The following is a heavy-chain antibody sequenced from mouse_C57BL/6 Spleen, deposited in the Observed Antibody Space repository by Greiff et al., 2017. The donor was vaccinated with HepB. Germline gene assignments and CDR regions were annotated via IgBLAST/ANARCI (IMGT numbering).Heavy chain of an antibody. CDR2: IHPNSGST. V-gene: IGHV1-64*01. J-gene: IGHJ4*01. D-gene: IGHD2-5*01. Sequence: VQLQQPGAELVKPGASVKLSCKASGYTFTSYWMHWVKQRPGQGLEWIGMIHPNSGSTNYNEKFKSKATLTVDKSSSTAYMQLSSLTSEDSAVYYCAREDPYYSNCGGAMDYWGQGTSVTVSS. CDR1: GYTFTSYW. CDR3: AREDPYYSNCGGAMDY.